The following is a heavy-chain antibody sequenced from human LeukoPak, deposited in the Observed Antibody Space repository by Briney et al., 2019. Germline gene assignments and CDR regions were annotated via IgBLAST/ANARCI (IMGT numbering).Heavy chain of an antibody. V-gene: IGHV3-53*01. CDR2: IYSGGST. Sequence: GGSLRLSCAASGFTVSSNYMSWVRQAPGKGLEWVSVIYSGGSTYYADSVKGRFTISRDNSKNTLYLQMNNLRAEDTAVYYCARERAELLWFGEYYYHGMDVWGQGTTVTVSS. D-gene: IGHD3-10*01. CDR3: ARERAELLWFGEYYYHGMDV. CDR1: GFTVSSNY. J-gene: IGHJ6*02.